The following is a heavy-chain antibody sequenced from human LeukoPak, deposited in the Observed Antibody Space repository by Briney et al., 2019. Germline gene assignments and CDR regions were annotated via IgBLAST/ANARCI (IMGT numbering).Heavy chain of an antibody. Sequence: GGSLRLSCAASGFTFSSYAMSWVRQAPGKGLEWVSAISGSGGSTYYADSVKGRFTISRDNSKNTLYLQMNSLRAEDTAVYYCAKDFDYYDSSGYLLSVCGRGTLVTVSS. CDR1: GFTFSSYA. D-gene: IGHD3-22*01. V-gene: IGHV3-23*01. CDR2: ISGSGGST. J-gene: IGHJ4*02. CDR3: AKDFDYYDSSGYLLSV.